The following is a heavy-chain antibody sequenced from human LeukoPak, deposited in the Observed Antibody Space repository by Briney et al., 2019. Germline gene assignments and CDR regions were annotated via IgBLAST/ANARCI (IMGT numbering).Heavy chain of an antibody. J-gene: IGHJ5*02. V-gene: IGHV3-11*01. CDR3: ARGGVSSSSYNWFDP. D-gene: IGHD6-13*01. CDR1: GFTFSDYY. Sequence: GGSLRLSCAASGFTFSDYYMSWIRQAPGKGLEWVSYISSSGSTIHYADSVKGRFTISRDNAKNSLYLQMNSLRAEDTAVYYCARGGVSSSSYNWFDPWGQGTLVTVSS. CDR2: ISSSGSTI.